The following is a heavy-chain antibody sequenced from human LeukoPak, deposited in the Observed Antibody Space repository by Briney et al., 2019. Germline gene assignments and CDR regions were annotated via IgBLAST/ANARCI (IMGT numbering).Heavy chain of an antibody. CDR2: IRSSSSYI. Sequence: GGSLRLSCAASGFTFSTYRMNWVRQAPGKGLEWVSSIRSSSSYIYYADSVKGRFTISRDNAKNSLYLQMNSLRAEDTAVYYCARPRREYSYGYDYYYGMDVWGQGTTVTVSS. J-gene: IGHJ6*02. CDR3: ARPRREYSYGYDYYYGMDV. V-gene: IGHV3-21*01. D-gene: IGHD5-18*01. CDR1: GFTFSTYR.